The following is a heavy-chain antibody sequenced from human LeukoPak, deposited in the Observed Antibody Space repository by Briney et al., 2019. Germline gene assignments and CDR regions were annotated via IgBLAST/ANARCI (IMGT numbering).Heavy chain of an antibody. J-gene: IGHJ4*02. D-gene: IGHD1-1*01. CDR3: ARGEDRGGTRYHFDY. Sequence: GESLKISGKGSGYSFTSYWIGWVRQMPGKGLEWMGIIYPGDSETRYSTSFQGQVTISADKSISTAYLQWSSLKASDTPMYYCARGEDRGGTRYHFDYWGQGTLVTVSS. CDR1: GYSFTSYW. CDR2: IYPGDSET. V-gene: IGHV5-51*01.